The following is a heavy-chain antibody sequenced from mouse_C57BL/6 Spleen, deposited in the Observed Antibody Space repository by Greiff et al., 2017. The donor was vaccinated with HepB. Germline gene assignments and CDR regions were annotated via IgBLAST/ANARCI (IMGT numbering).Heavy chain of an antibody. Sequence: VKLVESGPGLVAPSQSLSITCTVSGFSLTSYGVHWVRQPPGKGLEWLVVIWSDGSTTYNSALKSRLSISKDNSKSQVFLKMNSLQTDDTAMYYCARHCPDYYGSSYEYFDVWGTGTTVTVSS. D-gene: IGHD1-1*01. CDR1: GFSLTSYG. J-gene: IGHJ1*03. CDR3: ARHCPDYYGSSYEYFDV. V-gene: IGHV2-6-1*01. CDR2: IWSDGST.